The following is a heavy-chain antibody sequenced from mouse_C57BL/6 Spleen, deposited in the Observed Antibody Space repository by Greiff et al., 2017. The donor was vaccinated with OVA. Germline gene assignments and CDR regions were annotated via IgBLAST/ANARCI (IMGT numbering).Heavy chain of an antibody. CDR3: ARHVNWDYWYFDV. J-gene: IGHJ1*03. V-gene: IGHV1-72*01. Sequence: VQLQQPGAELVKPGASVKLSCKASGYTFTSYWMHWVKQRPGRGLEWIGRIDPNSGGSKYNEKFKSKATLTVDKPSSTAYMQRSSLTSEDSAVYDCARHVNWDYWYFDVWGTGTTVTVSS. CDR2: IDPNSGGS. D-gene: IGHD4-1*01. CDR1: GYTFTSYW.